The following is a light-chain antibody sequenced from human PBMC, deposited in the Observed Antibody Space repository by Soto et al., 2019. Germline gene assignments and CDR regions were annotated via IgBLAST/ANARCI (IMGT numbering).Light chain of an antibody. CDR2: EVS. V-gene: IGLV2-14*01. Sequence: QSVLTQPASVSGSPGQSIAISCTGTSSDVGGYNYVSWYQQLPGKAPKLLISEVSNRPSGVCHRFSGSKSGTTASLTISGLQAEDEAVYYCSSYRTGGAFVFGTGTKVTVL. CDR3: SSYRTGGAFV. J-gene: IGLJ1*01. CDR1: SSDVGGYNY.